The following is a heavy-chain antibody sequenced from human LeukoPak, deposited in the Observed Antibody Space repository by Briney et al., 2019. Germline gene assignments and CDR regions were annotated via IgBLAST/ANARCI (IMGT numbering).Heavy chain of an antibody. CDR3: ASRNYYDSSGYIDAFDI. J-gene: IGHJ3*02. Sequence: GGSLRLSCAASGFSVSINYMSWVRQAPGKGLEWVSVIYSDGSTSYADSVKGRFTISRDNSKNTLYLQMNSLRAEDTAVCYCASRNYYDSSGYIDAFDIWGQGTMVTVSS. D-gene: IGHD3-22*01. V-gene: IGHV3-53*01. CDR2: IYSDGST. CDR1: GFSVSINY.